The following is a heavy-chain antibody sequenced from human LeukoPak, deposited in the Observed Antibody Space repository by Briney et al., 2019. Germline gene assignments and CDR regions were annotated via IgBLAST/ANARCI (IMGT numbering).Heavy chain of an antibody. V-gene: IGHV1-69*05. Sequence: ASVKVSCKASGGTFSSYAISWVRQAPGQGLEWMGGIIPIFGTANYAQKFQGRVTITTDESTSTAYMELSSLRSEDTAVYYCARGYDFWSGYFDYWGQGTLVTVSS. D-gene: IGHD3-3*01. CDR3: ARGYDFWSGYFDY. J-gene: IGHJ4*02. CDR1: GGTFSSYA. CDR2: IIPIFGTA.